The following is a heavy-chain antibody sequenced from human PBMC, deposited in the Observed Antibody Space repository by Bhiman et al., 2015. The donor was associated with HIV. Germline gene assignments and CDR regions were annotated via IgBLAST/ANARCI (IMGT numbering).Heavy chain of an antibody. CDR2: ISSSGSTM. D-gene: IGHD3-22*01. J-gene: IGHJ1*01. CDR1: GFTFSDYY. CDR3: ARATTMIQYFQH. Sequence: QVQLVESWGEAWSSRGGSLRLSCAASGFTFSDYYMSWIRQAPGKGLEWVSYISSSGSTMYYADSVKGRFTISRDNAKNSLYLQMNSLRAEDTAVYYCARATTMIQYFQHWGQGTLVTVSS. V-gene: IGHV3-11*04.